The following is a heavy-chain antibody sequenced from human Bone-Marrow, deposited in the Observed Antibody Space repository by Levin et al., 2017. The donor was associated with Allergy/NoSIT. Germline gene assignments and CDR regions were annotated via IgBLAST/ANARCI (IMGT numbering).Heavy chain of an antibody. CDR1: GGPFTSYA. D-gene: IGHD2-21*02. CDR2: IVPLLGRT. V-gene: IGHV1-69*10. CDR3: ARGCGGGCSLDW. Sequence: GASVKVSCKVSGGPFTSYAISWVRQAPGQGLEWMGGIVPLLGRTNYAENFQDRVTILADESTPTTYMEVTGLTSEDTAVYYCARGCGGGCSLDWWGQGTLVSVSS. J-gene: IGHJ4*02.